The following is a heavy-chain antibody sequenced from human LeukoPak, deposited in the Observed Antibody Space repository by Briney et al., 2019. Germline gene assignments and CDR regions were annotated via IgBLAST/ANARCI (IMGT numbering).Heavy chain of an antibody. V-gene: IGHV1-69*04. D-gene: IGHD3-16*01. CDR3: AREWGYDYVSIEEVH. CDR1: GYTFSNYG. Sequence: KPGASVKVSCKASGYTFSNYGMSWVRQAPGQGLEWMGRIIPILGIANYAQKFQGRVTITADKSTSTAYMELSSLRSEDTAVYYCAREWGYDYVSIEEVHWGQGTLVTVSS. J-gene: IGHJ4*02. CDR2: IIPILGIA.